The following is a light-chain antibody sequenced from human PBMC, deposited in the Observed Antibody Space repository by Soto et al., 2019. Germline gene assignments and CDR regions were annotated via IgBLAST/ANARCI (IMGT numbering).Light chain of an antibody. CDR1: QSLVYSDGNSY. J-gene: IGKJ5*01. V-gene: IGKV2-30*01. Sequence: DVVMTQSPLSLPVTLGQPACISCRSIQSLVYSDGNSYLSWFQQRPGQSPRRLIYRASNRDSGVPDRFSGSGSGTDFTLKISRVEVEDVGVYYCMQGKYWPPITFGQGTRLEIK. CDR2: RAS. CDR3: MQGKYWPPIT.